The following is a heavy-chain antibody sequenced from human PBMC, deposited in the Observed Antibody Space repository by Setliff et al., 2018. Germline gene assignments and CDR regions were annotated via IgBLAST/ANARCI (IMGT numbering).Heavy chain of an antibody. Sequence: ASVKVSCKASGDTFSSYGISWVRQAPGQGLEWMGGTIPMFGTTNYARKFQGRVTIITDESTSTAYMQLSSLGSEDTAVYYCVREGVDSRSSTDYRYYMDVWGEGTTVTVSS. CDR1: GDTFSSYG. V-gene: IGHV1-69*05. D-gene: IGHD3-22*01. CDR2: TIPMFGTT. CDR3: VREGVDSRSSTDYRYYMDV. J-gene: IGHJ6*03.